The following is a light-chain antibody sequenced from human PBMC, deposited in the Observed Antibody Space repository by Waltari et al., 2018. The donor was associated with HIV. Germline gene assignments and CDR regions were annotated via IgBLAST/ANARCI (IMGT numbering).Light chain of an antibody. CDR1: SLATQY. Sequence: SFELAQPPSVSVSPGQTATITCSGESLATQYGSWYQQKSGQAPLLVIYKDTERPSGIPDRFSGSTSGAIVTLTISGVQAEDEADYYCQSADTSGTYVVFGGGTKLTVL. J-gene: IGLJ2*01. CDR2: KDT. CDR3: QSADTSGTYVV. V-gene: IGLV3-25*03.